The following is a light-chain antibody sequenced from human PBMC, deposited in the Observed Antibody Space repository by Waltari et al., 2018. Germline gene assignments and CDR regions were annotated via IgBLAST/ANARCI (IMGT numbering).Light chain of an antibody. Sequence: QSVLTQPPSASGTPGQRVTISCSWSGSNLGPNYPHWYQQLPGMAPRLLSYRDNPRPPGVPDRFSGSQSGTSASLAISGLRSEDEADYYCAAWDDRLRGPLFGGGTKLTVL. CDR1: GSNLGPNY. V-gene: IGLV1-47*01. CDR3: AAWDDRLRGPL. CDR2: RDN. J-gene: IGLJ2*01.